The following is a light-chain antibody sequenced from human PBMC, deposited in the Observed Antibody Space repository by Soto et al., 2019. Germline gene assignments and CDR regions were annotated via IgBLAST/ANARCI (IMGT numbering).Light chain of an antibody. Sequence: EVVLTQSPVTLSLSPGERATLSCRASQSVSSSYLAWYQQKPGQAPRLLIYGASSRATGIPDRFSGSVSGTDFTLTISRLEPEDFAEYYCQQYDTSIWAYTFGQGTKLEIK. J-gene: IGKJ2*01. CDR1: QSVSSSY. CDR2: GAS. V-gene: IGKV3-20*01. CDR3: QQYDTSIWAYT.